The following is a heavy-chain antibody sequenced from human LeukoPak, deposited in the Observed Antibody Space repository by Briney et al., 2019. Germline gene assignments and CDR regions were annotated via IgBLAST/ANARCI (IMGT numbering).Heavy chain of an antibody. CDR3: ARTDDAFDI. V-gene: IGHV5-51*01. CDR2: IYPDDSEN. Sequence: GESLKISCKGSGYRFSAYWIARVRQMPGKGLELMGIIYPDDSENRYSTSFQGQVTISADKSISTAYLQWSSLKASDTAMYYCARTDDAFDIWGQGTMVTVSS. J-gene: IGHJ3*02. CDR1: GYRFSAYW.